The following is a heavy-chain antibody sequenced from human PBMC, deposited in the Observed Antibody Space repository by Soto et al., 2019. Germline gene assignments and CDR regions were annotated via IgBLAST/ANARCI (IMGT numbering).Heavy chain of an antibody. CDR2: IYSTGTT. V-gene: IGHV4-4*07. CDR1: GGSIISYY. Sequence: SEPLSLTCTVSGGSIISYYWSWLRQPAGKGLEWIGRIYSTGTTTYNPALKSRVTMSVDRSKNQFSLKLTSVTAADTAVYYCAREAGDDYGDFDDYWGQGTQVTVS. CDR3: AREAGDDYGDFDDY. D-gene: IGHD4-17*01. J-gene: IGHJ4*02.